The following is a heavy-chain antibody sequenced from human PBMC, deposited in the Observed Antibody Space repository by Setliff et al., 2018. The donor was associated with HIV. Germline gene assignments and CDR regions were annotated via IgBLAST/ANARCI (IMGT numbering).Heavy chain of an antibody. CDR3: ARDRGGVPCSSTSCYVYYYMDV. D-gene: IGHD2-2*01. Sequence: ASVKVSCKASGYTFSAYYMHWVRQAPGQGLEWMGWINPNSGGTNYAQKFQGRVTMTRDTSISTAYMELSRLRSDDTAVYYCARDRGGVPCSSTSCYVYYYMDVWGKGTTVTVSS. V-gene: IGHV1-2*02. CDR1: GYTFSAYY. J-gene: IGHJ6*03. CDR2: INPNSGGT.